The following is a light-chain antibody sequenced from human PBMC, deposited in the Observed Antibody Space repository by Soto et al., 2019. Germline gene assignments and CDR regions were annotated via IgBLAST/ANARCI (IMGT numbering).Light chain of an antibody. CDR2: EVS. CDR3: SSDTSTHNYV. CDR1: SSYISSYND. Sequence: QSPVAQPASVSESPGQSITISCTGTSSYISSYNDVSRYQQHSGKAPNLAIYEVSNPPSGVSHRFSVSMSVNTASLTISGLQAEDEADYYCSSDTSTHNYVFGTGTRSPS. J-gene: IGLJ1*01. V-gene: IGLV2-14*01.